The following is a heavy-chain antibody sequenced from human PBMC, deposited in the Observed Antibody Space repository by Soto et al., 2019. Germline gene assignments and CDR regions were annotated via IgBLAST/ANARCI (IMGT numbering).Heavy chain of an antibody. Sequence: EVQLLESGGGLVQPGGSLRLSCAASGFTFSSYVMNWVRQAPGRGLEWVSTISGSGGSTYYADSVKGRFTISRDNSKNTLYLHMNSLRAEYTAIYYGSKPFYGLQDYFDYWGQGTLVTVSS. V-gene: IGHV3-23*01. CDR2: ISGSGGST. J-gene: IGHJ4*02. CDR1: GFTFSSYV. D-gene: IGHD4-17*01. CDR3: SKPFYGLQDYFDY.